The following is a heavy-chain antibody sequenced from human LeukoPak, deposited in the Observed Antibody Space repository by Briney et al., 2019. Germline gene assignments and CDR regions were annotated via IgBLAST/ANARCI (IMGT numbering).Heavy chain of an antibody. V-gene: IGHV3-21*01. Sequence: TGGSLRLSCAASGFTFSSYSMNWVRQAPVKGLEWVSSISSSSSYIYYADSVKGRFTISRDNAKNSLYLQMNSLRAEDTAVYYCARLVCSSTSCYDYWGQGTLVTVSS. CDR1: GFTFSSYS. CDR2: ISSSSSYI. J-gene: IGHJ4*02. D-gene: IGHD2-2*01. CDR3: ARLVCSSTSCYDY.